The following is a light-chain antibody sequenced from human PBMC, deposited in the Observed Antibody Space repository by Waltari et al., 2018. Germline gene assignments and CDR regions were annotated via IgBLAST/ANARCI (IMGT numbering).Light chain of an antibody. CDR3: QQNYSTPRT. CDR1: QNILYSSHNKNY. Sequence: ILMTQSPSSLAVFLVVRATITCNSSQNILYSSHNKNYFACYQFKPGQVPKLLFCWASTRESGVPDRVSGSGSGTEFTLTINSLQAEDVAVYYCQQNYSTPRTFGQGTKVEIK. CDR2: WAS. V-gene: IGKV4-1*01. J-gene: IGKJ1*01.